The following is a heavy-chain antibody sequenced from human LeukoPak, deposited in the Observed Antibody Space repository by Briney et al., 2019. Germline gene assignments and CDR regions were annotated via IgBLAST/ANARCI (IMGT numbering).Heavy chain of an antibody. CDR1: GGSISSSGSY. CDR2: IYYSGNT. Sequence: SETLSLTCTVSGGSISSSGSYWGWIRQPPGKGLEWIGSIYYSGNTYIPSLKSRVTISVDTSKNQFSLNLTSVNAADTAIYYCARVMAARREDLNWFDPWGQGTLVTVSS. V-gene: IGHV4-39*07. CDR3: ARVMAARREDLNWFDP. J-gene: IGHJ5*02. D-gene: IGHD6-6*01.